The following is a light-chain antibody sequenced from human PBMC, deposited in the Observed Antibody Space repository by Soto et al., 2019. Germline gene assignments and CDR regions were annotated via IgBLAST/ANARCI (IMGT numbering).Light chain of an antibody. J-gene: IGKJ5*01. CDR3: HPRCTCPPIP. CDR1: HTVSPY. V-gene: IGKV3-11*01. CDR2: DAS. Sequence: VVTQSAAAVSLSQGERATLSCRVCHTVSPYFACSHHQPRPAPRLLLYDASTRATGIPARFSGSGSGTDFTLTITFLVPADFAVRYCHPRCTCPPIPSAQGTRLAIK.